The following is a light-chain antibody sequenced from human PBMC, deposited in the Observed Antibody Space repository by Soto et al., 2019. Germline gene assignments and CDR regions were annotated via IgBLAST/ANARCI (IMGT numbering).Light chain of an antibody. CDR3: SSYTPTTTPVV. CDR1: SSDIGTYDY. Sequence: QSVLTQPASVSGSPGQAITISCTGTSSDIGTYDYVSWYQHHPGKAPKLMIYEVTNRPSGVSDRFSGSKSGKTASLTISGLQAEDAADYYCSSYTPTTTPVVFGGGTKLTVL. J-gene: IGLJ2*01. CDR2: EVT. V-gene: IGLV2-14*01.